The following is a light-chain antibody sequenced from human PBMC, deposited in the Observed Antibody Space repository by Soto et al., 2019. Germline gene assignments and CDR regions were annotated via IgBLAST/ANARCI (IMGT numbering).Light chain of an antibody. V-gene: IGKV3-11*01. CDR1: QSVSTY. J-gene: IGKJ4*01. CDR2: DAS. CDR3: QQRST. Sequence: EIVLTQSPATLSLSPGERATLSCRASQSVSTYLAWYQQKPGQAPRLLIYDASNRATGIPARFSGSGSGTDFTLTISGLESEDFAVYYCQQRSTFGGGTKVEIK.